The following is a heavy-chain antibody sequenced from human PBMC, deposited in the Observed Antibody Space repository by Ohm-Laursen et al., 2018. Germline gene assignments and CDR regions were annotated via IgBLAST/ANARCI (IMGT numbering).Heavy chain of an antibody. CDR1: GFSFSANA. V-gene: IGHV3-23*01. CDR3: ARDPSSRFLSGSHFDP. Sequence: LSLTCAVSGFSFSANATAWVRQAPGKGVEWVAGISISAVGKHYAESVRGRFTISRDDSKSIMYLNMDSLRPEDTAVYYCARDPSSRFLSGSHFDPWGQGTLVTVSS. CDR2: ISISAVGK. J-gene: IGHJ5*02. D-gene: IGHD1-26*01.